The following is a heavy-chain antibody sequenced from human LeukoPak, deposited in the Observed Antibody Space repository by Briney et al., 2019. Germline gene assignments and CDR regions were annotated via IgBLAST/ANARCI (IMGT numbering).Heavy chain of an antibody. V-gene: IGHV1-8*01. CDR3: ARTYCSGGSCLSWFDP. Sequence: EASVKVSCKASGYTFTSYDIDWVRQATGQGLEWMGWMNPNSGNTGYAQKFQGRVTMTRNTSISTAYMELSSLRSEDTAVYYCARTYCSGGSCLSWFDPWGQGTLVILSS. CDR1: GYTFTSYD. CDR2: MNPNSGNT. D-gene: IGHD2-15*01. J-gene: IGHJ5*02.